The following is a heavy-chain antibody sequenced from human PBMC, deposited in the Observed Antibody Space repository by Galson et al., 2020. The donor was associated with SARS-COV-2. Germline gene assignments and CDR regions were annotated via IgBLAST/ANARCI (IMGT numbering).Heavy chain of an antibody. Sequence: SETLSLTCAVYGGSFSGYYWSWIRQLPGKGLEWIGEINHSGSTNYNPALKSRVTISVDTSKNQFSLKLSSVTAADTAVYYCARGRIFRPIGSEGGTDVWGQATTGAVPS. J-gene: IGHJ6*02. CDR1: GGSFSGYY. CDR3: ARGRIFRPIGSEGGTDV. CDR2: INHSGST. D-gene: IGHD3-9*01. V-gene: IGHV4-34*01.